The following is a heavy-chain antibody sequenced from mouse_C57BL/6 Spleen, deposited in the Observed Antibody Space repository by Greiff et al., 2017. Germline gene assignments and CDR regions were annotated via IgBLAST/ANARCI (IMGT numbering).Heavy chain of an antibody. CDR2: IYPSDSET. CDR3: ARSATGTIDYFDY. Sequence: QVQLQQSGAELVRPGSSVKLSCKASGYTFTSYWMDWVKQRPGQGLEWIGNIYPSDSETHYNQKFKDKATLTVDKSSSTAYMQLSSLTSEDSAVYYCARSATGTIDYFDYWGKGTTLTVSS. J-gene: IGHJ2*01. V-gene: IGHV1-61*01. CDR1: GYTFTSYW. D-gene: IGHD4-1*02.